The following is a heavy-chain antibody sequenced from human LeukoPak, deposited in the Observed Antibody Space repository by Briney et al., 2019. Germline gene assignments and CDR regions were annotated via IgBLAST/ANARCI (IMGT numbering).Heavy chain of an antibody. CDR1: GFTFSSYA. D-gene: IGHD2-21*02. CDR2: ISYDGSNK. J-gene: IGHJ4*02. V-gene: IGHV3-30-3*01. Sequence: GGFLRLSCAASGFTFSSYAMHWVRQAPGKGLEWVAVISYDGSNKYYADSVKGRFTISRDNSKNTLYLQMNSLRAEDTAVYYCARLSGPLVTYCGGDCYLDYWGQGTLVTVSS. CDR3: ARLSGPLVTYCGGDCYLDY.